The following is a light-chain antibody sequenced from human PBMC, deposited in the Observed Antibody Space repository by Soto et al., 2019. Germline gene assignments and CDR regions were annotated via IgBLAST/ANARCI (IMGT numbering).Light chain of an antibody. Sequence: QSALTQPRSVSGSPGQSVTISCTGTSSDVGGYNYVSWYQQHPGKAPKLMIYDVSKRPSGVPDRFSGSKSGNTASLTISGLQAEDEADYYCCSFTSITPYLFGTGTKVTV. CDR2: DVS. V-gene: IGLV2-11*01. J-gene: IGLJ1*01. CDR1: SSDVGGYNY. CDR3: CSFTSITPYL.